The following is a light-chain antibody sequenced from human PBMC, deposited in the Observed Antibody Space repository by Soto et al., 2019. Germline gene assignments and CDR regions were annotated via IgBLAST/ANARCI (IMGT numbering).Light chain of an antibody. J-gene: IGKJ1*01. CDR2: GAS. CDR3: QQYGSSRRT. CDR1: QSFSSSY. V-gene: IGKV3-20*01. Sequence: EMVLTQSPGTLSLSPGERATLSCRASQSFSSSYLAWYQQKPGQAPRLLIYGASSRATGIPDRFSGSGSGTDFTLTISTLEPEDFAVYYCQQYGSSRRTFGQGTKVDIK.